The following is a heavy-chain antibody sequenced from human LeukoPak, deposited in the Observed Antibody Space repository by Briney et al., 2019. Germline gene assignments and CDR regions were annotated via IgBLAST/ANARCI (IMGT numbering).Heavy chain of an antibody. D-gene: IGHD3-3*01. J-gene: IGHJ5*02. CDR1: GFTFSSYS. CDR2: ISNSGSTI. CDR3: ARVRAGYDLEP. Sequence: GGSLRLSCAASGFTFSSYSVNWVRQAPGKGLEWVSYISNSGSTIYYADSVKGRFTISRDNAKNSLYLQMNSLRAEDTAVYYCARVRAGYDLEPWGQGTLVTVSS. V-gene: IGHV3-48*04.